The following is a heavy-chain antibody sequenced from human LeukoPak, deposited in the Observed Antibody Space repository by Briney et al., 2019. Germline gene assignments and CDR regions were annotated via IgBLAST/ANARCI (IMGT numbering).Heavy chain of an antibody. Sequence: SETLSLTCAVYGGSFSGYYWYWIRQPPGKGLEWIGEINHSGSTNYDPSLKSRVTMSVDTSKNQFSLKLSSVTAADTAVYYCARGNYGDYSYYYYYYMDVWGKGTTVTVSS. CDR2: INHSGST. CDR1: GGSFSGYY. J-gene: IGHJ6*03. D-gene: IGHD4-17*01. V-gene: IGHV4-34*01. CDR3: ARGNYGDYSYYYYYYMDV.